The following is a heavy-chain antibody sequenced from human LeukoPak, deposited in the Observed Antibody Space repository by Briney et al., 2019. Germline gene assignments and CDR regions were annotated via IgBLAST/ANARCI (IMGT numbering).Heavy chain of an antibody. CDR2: MNPNSGNT. V-gene: IGHV1-8*01. CDR3: TKLVGTTGGP. CDR1: GYTFTSYD. D-gene: IGHD1-26*01. J-gene: IGHJ5*02. Sequence: GASVKVSCKASGYTFTSYDINWVRQATGQGLEWMGWMNPNSGNTGYAQKFQGRVTMTRNTSISTAYMELSSLRAEDTAVYYRTKLVGTTGGPWGQGTLVTVSS.